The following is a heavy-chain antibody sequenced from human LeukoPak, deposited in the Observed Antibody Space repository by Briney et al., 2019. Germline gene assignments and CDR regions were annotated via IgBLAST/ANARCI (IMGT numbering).Heavy chain of an antibody. D-gene: IGHD3-10*01. Sequence: GESLKISCKGSGYSFTNYWIGWVRQMPGKGLEWMGIIYPGDSDTRYSPSFQGQVTVSADKSISTAYLQWSSLKASDTAMYYCARPYYYGSGSYYNSQYYFDYWGQGTLVTVSS. CDR2: IYPGDSDT. CDR3: ARPYYYGSGSYYNSQYYFDY. J-gene: IGHJ4*02. V-gene: IGHV5-51*01. CDR1: GYSFTNYW.